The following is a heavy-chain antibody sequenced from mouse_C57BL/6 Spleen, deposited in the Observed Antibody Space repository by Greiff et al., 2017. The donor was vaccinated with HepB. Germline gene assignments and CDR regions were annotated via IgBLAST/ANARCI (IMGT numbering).Heavy chain of an antibody. D-gene: IGHD2-5*01. Sequence: EVQVVESGGGLVKPGGSLKLSCAASGFTFSDYGMHWVRQAPEKGLEWVAYISSGSSTIYYADTVKGRFTISRDNAKNTLFLQMTSLRSEDTAMYYCASSYYSNSYYAMDYWGQGTSVTVSS. CDR2: ISSGSSTI. CDR3: ASSYYSNSYYAMDY. V-gene: IGHV5-17*01. CDR1: GFTFSDYG. J-gene: IGHJ4*01.